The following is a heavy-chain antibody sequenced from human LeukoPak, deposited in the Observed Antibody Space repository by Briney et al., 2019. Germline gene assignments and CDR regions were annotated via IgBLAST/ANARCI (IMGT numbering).Heavy chain of an antibody. CDR1: GGSISSYY. V-gene: IGHV4-59*01. J-gene: IGHJ3*02. CDR2: IYYSGST. CDR3: ARVAALGLDI. D-gene: IGHD6-25*01. Sequence: SETLPLTCTVSGGSISSYYWSWIRQPPGKGLEWIGYIYYSGSTNYNPSLKSRLTISVDTSKNHFSLKLSSVTAADTAVYYCARVAALGLDIWGQGTMVTVSS.